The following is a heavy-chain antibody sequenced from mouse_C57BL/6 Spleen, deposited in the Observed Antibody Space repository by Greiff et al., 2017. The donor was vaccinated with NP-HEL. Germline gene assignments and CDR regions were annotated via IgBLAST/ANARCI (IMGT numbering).Heavy chain of an antibody. Sequence: QVHVKQSGAELVKPGASVKLSCKASGYTFTEYTIHWVKQRPGQGLEWIGWLYPGSGSIKYNEKFKDKATLTADKSSSTVYMELSILTSEVSAVSVGARHEGDGYSLYYFDYWGQGTTLTVSS. CDR1: GYTFTEYT. D-gene: IGHD2-3*01. CDR3: ARHEGDGYSLYYFDY. J-gene: IGHJ2*01. CDR2: LYPGSGSI. V-gene: IGHV1-62-2*01.